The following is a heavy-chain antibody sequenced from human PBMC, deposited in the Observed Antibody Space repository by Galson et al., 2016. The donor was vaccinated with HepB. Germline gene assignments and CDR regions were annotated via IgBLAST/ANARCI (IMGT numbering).Heavy chain of an antibody. Sequence: SETLSLTCTVSGASISSYYWSWIRQPPGKGLEWIGSVLYSGSPNYNPSLKSRVSLSVDTSKKQFSLKLNSLIAADTAVYYCARGRGYSGYDWDYWGQGTLSPSPQ. CDR2: VLYSGSP. CDR3: ARGRGYSGYDWDY. D-gene: IGHD5-12*01. J-gene: IGHJ4*02. V-gene: IGHV4-59*01. CDR1: GASISSYY.